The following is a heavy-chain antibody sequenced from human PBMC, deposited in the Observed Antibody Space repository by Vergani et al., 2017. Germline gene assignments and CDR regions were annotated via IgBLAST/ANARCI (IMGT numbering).Heavy chain of an antibody. CDR1: GFTFSSYS. Sequence: EVQLVESGGGLVKPGGSPRLSCAASGFTFSSYSMNWVRQAPGKGLEWVSYISSSSSTIYYADSVKGRFTISRDNAKNSLYLQMNSLRAEDTAVYYCARDRHYSNYGIGMWGQGTLVTVSS. CDR2: ISSSSSTI. CDR3: ARDRHYSNYGIGM. J-gene: IGHJ4*02. D-gene: IGHD4-11*01. V-gene: IGHV3-21*05.